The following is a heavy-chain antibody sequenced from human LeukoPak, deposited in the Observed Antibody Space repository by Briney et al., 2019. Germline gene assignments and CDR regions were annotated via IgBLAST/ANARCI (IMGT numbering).Heavy chain of an antibody. CDR1: GDTFTGYY. CDR2: INPNSGGT. CDR3: ARLPSNCGGDCEEYGIVSIDY. V-gene: IGHV1-2*02. J-gene: IGHJ4*02. Sequence: GASVKVSCKASGDTFTGYYMHWVRQAPGQGLEWMGWINPNSGGTNYAQKFQGRVTMTRDTSISTAYMELSRLRSDDTAVYYCARLPSNCGGDCEEYGIVSIDYWGQGTLVTVSS. D-gene: IGHD2-21*02.